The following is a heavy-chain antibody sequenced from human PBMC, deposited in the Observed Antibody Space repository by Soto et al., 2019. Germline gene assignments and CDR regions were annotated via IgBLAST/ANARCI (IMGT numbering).Heavy chain of an antibody. CDR3: AILEVVRPPPALDY. CDR1: GGTFSSYA. Sequence: GASVNVSCKASGGTFSSYAISWVRQAPGQGLELMGGIIPIFGTANYAQKFQGRVTITAXXXXXXAXMXLXXXXSEXTAVYYCAILEVVRPPPALDYWGQGTLVTVSS. D-gene: IGHD2-21*01. J-gene: IGHJ4*02. V-gene: IGHV1-69*13. CDR2: IIPIFGTA.